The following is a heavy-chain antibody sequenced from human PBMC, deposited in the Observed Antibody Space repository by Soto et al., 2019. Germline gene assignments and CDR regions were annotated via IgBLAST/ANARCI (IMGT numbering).Heavy chain of an antibody. J-gene: IGHJ6*02. V-gene: IGHV3-30*18. CDR1: GFTFSSYG. CDR3: AKDSYSNYFYGMDV. CDR2: ISYDGSNK. Sequence: GGSLRLSCAASGFTFSSYGMHWVRQAPGKGLEWVAVISYDGSNKYYADSVKGRFTISRDNSKNTLYLQMNSLRAEDTAVYYCAKDSYSNYFYGMDVWGQGTTVTVS. D-gene: IGHD4-4*01.